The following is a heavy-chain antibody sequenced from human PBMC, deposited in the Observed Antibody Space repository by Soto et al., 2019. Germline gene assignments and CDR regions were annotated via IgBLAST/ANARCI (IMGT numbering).Heavy chain of an antibody. J-gene: IGHJ6*02. CDR2: LIPIYVEP. V-gene: IGHV1-69*06. Sequence: QVQLVQSGAEVKNPGSSVKVSCKTSGFTFNVYGIHWVRQAPGQGLEWMGGLIPIYVEPYYAQKFQGRVTISADKSTTTVHLELSSLRSDDTAVYFCARVRDPHLDHYGLDVWGQGTTVTVS. CDR1: GFTFNVYG. CDR3: ARVRDPHLDHYGLDV.